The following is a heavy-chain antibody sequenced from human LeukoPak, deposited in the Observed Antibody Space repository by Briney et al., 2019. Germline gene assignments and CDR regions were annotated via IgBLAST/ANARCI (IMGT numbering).Heavy chain of an antibody. D-gene: IGHD3-3*01. Sequence: PPETLSLTCTVSGGSISSSSYYWGWIRQPPGKGLEWIGSMYSSGSTYYNPSLKSRVIMSVDTSKNQFSLKLSSVTAADTAVYYCASNEWSGYYFDYWGQGTLVTVSS. CDR1: GGSISSSSYY. J-gene: IGHJ4*02. CDR2: MYSSGST. CDR3: ASNEWSGYYFDY. V-gene: IGHV4-39*01.